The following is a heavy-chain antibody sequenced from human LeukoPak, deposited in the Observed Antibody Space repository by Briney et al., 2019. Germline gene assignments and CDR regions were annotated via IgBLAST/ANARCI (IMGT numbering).Heavy chain of an antibody. CDR1: GGSFSNYY. V-gene: IGHV4-4*07. CDR3: ARDSGTTGEVKFDP. D-gene: IGHD3-10*01. Sequence: PSETLSLTCAVYGGSFSNYYWSWIRQPAGKGLGWVGRIYTSGSTTYNPSLKSPVTMSVDTSKNQFSLKLRSVTAADTAVYYCARDSGTTGEVKFDPWGQGTLVTVSS. J-gene: IGHJ5*02. CDR2: IYTSGST.